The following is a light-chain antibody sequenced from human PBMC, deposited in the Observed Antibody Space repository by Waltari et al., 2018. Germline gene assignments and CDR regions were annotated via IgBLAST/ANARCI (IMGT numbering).Light chain of an antibody. J-gene: IGLJ2*01. CDR1: SLRSYY. Sequence: SSELTQDPAVSVALGPTVRITCQGASLRSYYASWYQQKPGQAPVLVIYGKNNRPSGIPDRFSGSSSGNTASLTITGAQAEDEADYYCNSRDSSGNLVVFGGGTKLTVL. V-gene: IGLV3-19*01. CDR2: GKN. CDR3: NSRDSSGNLVV.